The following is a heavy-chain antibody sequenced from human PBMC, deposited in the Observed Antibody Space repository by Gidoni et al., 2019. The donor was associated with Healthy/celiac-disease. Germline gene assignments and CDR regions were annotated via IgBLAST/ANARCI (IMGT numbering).Heavy chain of an antibody. V-gene: IGHV3-7*01. CDR3: ARDGEWSNTTNYYDALDI. CDR2: INQDGNVK. J-gene: IGHJ3*02. D-gene: IGHD1-1*01. Sequence: EAQLVESGGGLVQPEGSLVLSCAASGFTFSRYRVVWVRQAPGKGLEWVANINQDGNVKNHMDSVKGRFTISRDNARNLLYLQMNSLTPVDTAMYYCARDGEWSNTTNYYDALDIWGQGTMVTVSS. CDR1: GFTFSRYR.